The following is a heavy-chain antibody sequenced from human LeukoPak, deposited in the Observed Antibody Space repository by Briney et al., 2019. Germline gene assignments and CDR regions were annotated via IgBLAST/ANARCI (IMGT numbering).Heavy chain of an antibody. V-gene: IGHV3-7*05. CDR1: GFTLNRHW. CDR2: IKQDESET. D-gene: IGHD2-2*01. Sequence: PGGSLRLSCAASGFTLNRHWLYWVRQAPGKGLEWVANIKQDESETIYVDSVKGRFTISRDNAKNSLNLQMNSLIAEDTAVYYCARVIVEVPGVSDYCDYWGKGTLVTVSS. CDR3: ARVIVEVPGVSDYCDY. J-gene: IGHJ4*02.